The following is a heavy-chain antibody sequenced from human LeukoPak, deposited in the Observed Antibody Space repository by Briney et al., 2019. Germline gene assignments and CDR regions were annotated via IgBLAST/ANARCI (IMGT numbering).Heavy chain of an antibody. V-gene: IGHV3-7*01. J-gene: IGHJ4*02. CDR3: ASAPNDKYFDF. CDR2: INQDGSAK. CDR1: GFTFSSYW. Sequence: GGPLRLSCAASGFTFSSYWMSWVRQAPGKGLEWVANINQDGSAKDYGGSVEGRFTISRDNAKNSLYLQMNSLTAEDTTVYFCASAPNDKYFDFWGQGTLVTVSS.